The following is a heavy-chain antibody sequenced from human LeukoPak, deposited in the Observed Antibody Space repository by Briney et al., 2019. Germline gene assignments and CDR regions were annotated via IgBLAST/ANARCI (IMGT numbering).Heavy chain of an antibody. CDR3: AGDRCGDDIYFST. V-gene: IGHV3-48*03. D-gene: IGHD2-21*02. CDR1: VFSSIGSP. CDR2: ISRSGATI. J-gene: IGHJ5*01. Sequence: RGSPRDSPAEPVFSSIGSPTKPGRQAPGKGPEWISYISRSGATIYYADSVKGRFTISRDNAKNSLYLQMSSLGAEDTTIYYSAGDRCGDDIYFSTWGQGTMVTVSS.